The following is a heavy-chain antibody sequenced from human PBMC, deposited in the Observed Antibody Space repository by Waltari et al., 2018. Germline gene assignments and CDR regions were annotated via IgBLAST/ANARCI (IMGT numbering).Heavy chain of an antibody. Sequence: EVQLVDAGGGLVQPGGSLRLSCETSGLTFSGYYFHWVRQAPGKGLVWVSRINSDGTITKYADSVKGRFTISRDNARSTLYLQMNSLRVEDTAVYYCATGGYDFWTGYHKIWGQGTMVTVTS. V-gene: IGHV3-74*01. D-gene: IGHD3-3*01. J-gene: IGHJ3*02. CDR2: INSDGTIT. CDR3: ATGGYDFWTGYHKI. CDR1: GLTFSGYY.